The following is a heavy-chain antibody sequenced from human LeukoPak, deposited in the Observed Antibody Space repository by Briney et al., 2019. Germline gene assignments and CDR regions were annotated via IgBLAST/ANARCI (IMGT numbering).Heavy chain of an antibody. CDR3: ARLHDGYRYGADY. D-gene: IGHD5-18*01. CDR1: GGSISSYY. V-gene: IGHV4-59*08. Sequence: SETLSLTCTVSGGSISSYYWSWIRQPPGKGLEWIGYIYYSGSTNYNPSLKSRVTISIDTSKNQFSLKLSPVTAADTAVYYCARLHDGYRYGADYWDQGTLVTAS. CDR2: IYYSGST. J-gene: IGHJ4*02.